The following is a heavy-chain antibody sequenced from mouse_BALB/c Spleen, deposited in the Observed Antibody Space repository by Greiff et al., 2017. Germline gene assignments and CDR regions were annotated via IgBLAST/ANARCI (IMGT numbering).Heavy chain of an antibody. J-gene: IGHJ1*01. V-gene: IGHV1-15*01. Sequence: LVESGAELVRPGASVTLSCKASGYTFTDYEMHWVKQTPVHGLEWIGAIDPETGGTAYNQKFKGKATLTADKSSSTAYMELRSLTSEDSAVYYCTRSGLQRYFDVWGAGTTVTVSS. D-gene: IGHD2-2*01. CDR3: TRSGLQRYFDV. CDR1: GYTFTDYE. CDR2: IDPETGGT.